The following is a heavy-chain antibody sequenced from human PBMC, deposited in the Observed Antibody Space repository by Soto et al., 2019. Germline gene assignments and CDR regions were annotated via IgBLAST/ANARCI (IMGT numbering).Heavy chain of an antibody. CDR1: GYTFTSYA. CDR2: INAGNGNT. D-gene: IGHD3-22*01. V-gene: IGHV1-3*01. J-gene: IGHJ4*02. Sequence: ASVKVSCKASGYTFTSYAMHWVRQAPGQRLEWMGWINAGNGNTKYSQKFQGRVTITRDTSASTAYMELSSLRSEDTAVYYCARDNRSDYYDSSGYYYEGFDYWGQGTLVTVS. CDR3: ARDNRSDYYDSSGYYYEGFDY.